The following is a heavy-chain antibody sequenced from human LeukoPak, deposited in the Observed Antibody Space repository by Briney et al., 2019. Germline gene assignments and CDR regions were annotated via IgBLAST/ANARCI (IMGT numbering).Heavy chain of an antibody. D-gene: IGHD6-19*01. CDR3: ARDSALAQAVMFDY. CDR1: GYSISSGYY. CDR2: IDHSGST. Sequence: SETLSRTCTVSGYSISSGYYWGWIRQPPGKGLEWTGSIDHSGSTYYNPSLKSRITMSLDTSKNHFSLNLSSVTAADTAVYYCARDSALAQAVMFDYWGQGTLVTVSS. V-gene: IGHV4-38-2*02. J-gene: IGHJ4*02.